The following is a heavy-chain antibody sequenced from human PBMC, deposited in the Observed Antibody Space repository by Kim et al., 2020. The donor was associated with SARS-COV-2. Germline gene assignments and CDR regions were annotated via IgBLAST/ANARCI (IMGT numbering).Heavy chain of an antibody. CDR3: ARGKARSGYVWMGAFDI. Sequence: SETLSLTCAVYGGSFSGYYWSWIRQPPGKGLEWIGEINHSGSTNYNPSLKSRVTISVDTSKNQFSLKLSSVTAADTAVYYCARGKARSGYVWMGAFDIWGQGTMVTVSS. CDR1: GGSFSGYY. CDR2: INHSGST. V-gene: IGHV4-34*01. D-gene: IGHD5-12*01. J-gene: IGHJ3*02.